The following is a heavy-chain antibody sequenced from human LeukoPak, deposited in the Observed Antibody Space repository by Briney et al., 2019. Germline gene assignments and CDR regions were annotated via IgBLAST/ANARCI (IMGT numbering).Heavy chain of an antibody. Sequence: ASVKVSCKASGYTFTGYYMHWVRQAPGQGLEWMGWIDPNSGGTNYAQKFQGRVTMTRDTSISTAYMELSRLRSDDTAVYYCARESYDFWSGYYYYYMDVWGKGTTVTVSS. CDR2: IDPNSGGT. CDR3: ARESYDFWSGYYYYYMDV. V-gene: IGHV1-2*02. CDR1: GYTFTGYY. D-gene: IGHD3-3*01. J-gene: IGHJ6*03.